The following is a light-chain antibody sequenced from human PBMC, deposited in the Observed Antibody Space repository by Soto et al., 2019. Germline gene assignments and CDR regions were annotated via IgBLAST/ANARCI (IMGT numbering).Light chain of an antibody. V-gene: IGLV3-12*02. CDR2: SDS. J-gene: IGLJ2*01. CDR1: NIGSET. Sequence: SYELTQPHSVSEATAQMARITCGGNNIGSETVHWYQQRPGQDPVLVIYSDSNRPSGIPERFSGSNPGNTATLTISRIEAGDEADYYCQSYDSSLSGVIFGGGTKVTVL. CDR3: QSYDSSLSGVI.